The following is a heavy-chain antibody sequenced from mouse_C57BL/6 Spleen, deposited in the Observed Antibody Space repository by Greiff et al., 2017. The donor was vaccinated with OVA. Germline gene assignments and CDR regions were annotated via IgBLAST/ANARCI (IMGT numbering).Heavy chain of an antibody. D-gene: IGHD3-3*01. V-gene: IGHV5-9-1*02. CDR3: TREGDGYAMDD. Sequence: EVQLVESGEGLVKPGGSLKLSCAASGFTFSSYAMSWVRQTPEKRLEWVAYISRGGVYIYYQDTVKGRFTFSRDNARNTLYLQMSRLKSEDTAMYYCTREGDGYAMDDWGQGPSVTFSS. CDR2: ISRGGVYI. CDR1: GFTFSSYA. J-gene: IGHJ4*01.